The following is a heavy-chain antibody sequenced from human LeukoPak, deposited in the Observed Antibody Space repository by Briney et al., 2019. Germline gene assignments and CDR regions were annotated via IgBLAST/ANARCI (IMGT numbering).Heavy chain of an antibody. J-gene: IGHJ4*02. CDR1: GYTFTSYA. CDR2: INAGNGNT. D-gene: IGHD3-9*01. V-gene: IGHV1-3*01. CDR3: ARGYYDILTGYSTVGPDY. Sequence: ASVKVSCKASGYTFTSYAMHWVRQAPGQRLEWMGWINAGNGNTKYSQKFQGRVTITRDTSASTAYMELSSLRSEDTAVYYCARGYYDILTGYSTVGPDYWSQGTLVTVSS.